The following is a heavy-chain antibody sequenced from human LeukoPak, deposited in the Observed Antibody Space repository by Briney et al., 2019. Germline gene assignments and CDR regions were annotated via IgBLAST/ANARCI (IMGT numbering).Heavy chain of an antibody. CDR2: IYHSGST. CDR3: ARRGDGYSFEY. V-gene: IGHV4-38-2*01. CDR1: GYSISSDYY. D-gene: IGHD5-24*01. J-gene: IGHJ4*02. Sequence: SETLSLTCAVSGYSISSDYYWGWIRQPPGKGLEWIGNIYHSGSTYYNLSLKSRVTISVDTSKNQFSLKLSSVTAADTAVYYCARRGDGYSFEYWGQGTLVTVSS.